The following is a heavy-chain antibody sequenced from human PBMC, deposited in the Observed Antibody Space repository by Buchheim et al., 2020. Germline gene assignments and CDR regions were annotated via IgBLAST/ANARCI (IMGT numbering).Heavy chain of an antibody. Sequence: QVQLVESGGGVVQPGRSLRLSCAASGFTFSSYGMHWVRQAPGKGLEWVAVISYDGSNKYYADSVKGRFTISRDNSKNTLYLQMNSLRAEDTAVYYCAKGGYCSSTSCYPDFDYWGQGTL. CDR3: AKGGYCSSTSCYPDFDY. CDR1: GFTFSSYG. D-gene: IGHD2-2*03. CDR2: ISYDGSNK. V-gene: IGHV3-30*18. J-gene: IGHJ4*02.